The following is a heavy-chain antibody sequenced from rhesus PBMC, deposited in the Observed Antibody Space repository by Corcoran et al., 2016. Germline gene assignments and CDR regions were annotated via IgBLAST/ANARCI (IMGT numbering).Heavy chain of an antibody. CDR2: INGNSGST. CDR3: ARSSGWSQSWDY. Sequence: QVQLQESGPGVVKPSETLSITCAVSGGSISSGYDWSWIRQPPGKGLEWIGEINGNSGSTNYNPSLKSRVTSSKDASKNQFSLKLSSVTAADTAVYYCARSSGWSQSWDYWGQGVLVTVSS. V-gene: IGHV4-76*01. D-gene: IGHD6S26*01. CDR1: GGSISSGYD. J-gene: IGHJ4*01.